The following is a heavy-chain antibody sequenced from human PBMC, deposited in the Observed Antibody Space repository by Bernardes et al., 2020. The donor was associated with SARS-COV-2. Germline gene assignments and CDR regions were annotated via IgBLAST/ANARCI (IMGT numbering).Heavy chain of an antibody. Sequence: GSLRLSCAASGFTFNIYAMSWVRQAPGRGPEWVAAISGSAKSTYYADSLKGRFTISRDNSKNTLYLQMNSLRAEDTAVYFCAKGGVFSSSWGDYWGQGTLVTVSS. CDR3: AKGGVFSSSWGDY. CDR2: ISGSAKST. J-gene: IGHJ4*02. CDR1: GFTFNIYA. V-gene: IGHV3-23*01. D-gene: IGHD6-6*01.